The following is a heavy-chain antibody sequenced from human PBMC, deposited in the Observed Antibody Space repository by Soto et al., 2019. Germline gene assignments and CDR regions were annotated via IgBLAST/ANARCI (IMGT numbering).Heavy chain of an antibody. J-gene: IGHJ4*02. V-gene: IGHV3-74*01. CDR3: ARDPTLYCSGGSCYPFDY. CDR2: INSDGSST. Sequence: GGSLRLSCAASGFTFSSYWMHWVRQAPGKGLVWVSRINSDGSSTSYADSVKGRFTISRDNAKNTLYLQMNSLRAEDTAVYYCARDPTLYCSGGSCYPFDYWGQGTLVTVSS. CDR1: GFTFSSYW. D-gene: IGHD2-15*01.